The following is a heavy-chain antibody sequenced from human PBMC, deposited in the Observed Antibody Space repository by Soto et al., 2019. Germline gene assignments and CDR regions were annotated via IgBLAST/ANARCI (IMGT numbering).Heavy chain of an antibody. CDR1: GSTVSSNY. CDR2: IYSGGST. D-gene: IGHD5-12*01. V-gene: IGHV3-66*01. CDR3: ANQRGGYDRDFDY. Sequence: EVQLVESGGGLVQPGGSLRLSCAASGSTVSSNYMSWVRQAPGKRLEWVSVIYSGGSTYYADSVKGRFTISRDNSKNTLYLQMNSLRAEDTAVYYCANQRGGYDRDFDYWGQGTLVTVSS. J-gene: IGHJ4*02.